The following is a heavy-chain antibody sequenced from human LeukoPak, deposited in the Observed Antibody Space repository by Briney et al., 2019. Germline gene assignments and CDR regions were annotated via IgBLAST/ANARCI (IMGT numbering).Heavy chain of an antibody. J-gene: IGHJ4*02. CDR3: AKGYYDYVWGSYYFDY. CDR1: GSSFRSYA. CDR2: ISGSGGST. Sequence: GGSLRLSCAVSGSSFRSYAMSWVRQAPGKGLEWVSAISGSGGSTYYADSVTGRFTSSRDNSRDTLYLQMNSLRAEDTAVYYCAKGYYDYVWGSYYFDYWGQGTLVTVSS. D-gene: IGHD3-16*01. V-gene: IGHV3-23*01.